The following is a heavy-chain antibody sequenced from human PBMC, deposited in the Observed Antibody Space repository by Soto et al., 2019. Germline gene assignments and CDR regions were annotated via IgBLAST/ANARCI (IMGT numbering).Heavy chain of an antibody. CDR3: ARDRLAAYSSGWYGIFDY. CDR2: ISYDGSNK. D-gene: IGHD6-19*01. CDR1: GFTFSSYA. Sequence: PGGSLRLSCAASGFTFSSYAMHWVRQAPGKGLEWVAVISYDGSNKYYADSVKGRFTISRDNSKNTLYLQMDSLRAEDTAVYYCARDRLAAYSSGWYGIFDYWAREPWSPSPQ. J-gene: IGHJ4*02. V-gene: IGHV3-30-3*01.